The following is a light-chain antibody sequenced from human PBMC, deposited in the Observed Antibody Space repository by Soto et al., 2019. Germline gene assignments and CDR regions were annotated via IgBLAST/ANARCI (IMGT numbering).Light chain of an antibody. CDR3: QQSYNIVT. J-gene: IGKJ4*01. CDR1: QSIGIF. Sequence: DIQMTQSPSSLSASVGDKVTITCRASQSIGIFLNWYQQKPGKAPQLLIYAASSLESGVPSRFSASGSGTDFTLTSSSLQPEDFATYYCQQSYNIVTFGGGTKVEI. CDR2: AAS. V-gene: IGKV1-39*01.